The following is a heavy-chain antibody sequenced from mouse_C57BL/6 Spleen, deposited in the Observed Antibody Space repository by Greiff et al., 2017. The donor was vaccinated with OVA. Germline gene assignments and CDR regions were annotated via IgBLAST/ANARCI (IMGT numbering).Heavy chain of an antibody. J-gene: IGHJ2*01. CDR3: ARGPYFDY. Sequence: QVHVKQSGPGLVQPSQSLSITCTVSGFSLTSSGVHWVRQSPGKGLEWLGVIWSGGSTDYNAAFISRLSISKDNSKSQVFFKMNSLQADDTAIYYCARGPYFDYWGQGTTLTVSS. CDR1: GFSLTSSG. CDR2: IWSGGST. V-gene: IGHV2-2*01.